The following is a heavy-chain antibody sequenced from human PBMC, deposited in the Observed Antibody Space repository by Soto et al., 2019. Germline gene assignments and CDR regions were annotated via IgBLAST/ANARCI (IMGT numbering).Heavy chain of an antibody. D-gene: IGHD3-10*01. J-gene: IGHJ4*02. CDR3: AKVPPRSGRGY. CDR1: GFTFTTYT. CDR2: ITGGGDAT. Sequence: GGSLRLSCAASGFTFTTYTMSWVRQAPGKGLEWVSSITGGGDATYYADSVKGRFTISRDNAINTLHLQMNSLRVEDTAVYYCAKVPPRSGRGYWGQGTLVTVS. V-gene: IGHV3-23*01.